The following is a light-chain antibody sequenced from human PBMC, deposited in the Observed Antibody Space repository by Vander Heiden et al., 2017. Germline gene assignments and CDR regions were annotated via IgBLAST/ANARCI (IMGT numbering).Light chain of an antibody. V-gene: IGLV2-14*01. Sequence: QSALTQPASVSVSPGQSITISCTGTSSDVGGYNYVSWYQQHPGKAPKLMIYEVSSRPSGVSNRFSGSKSGNTASLTISGLQAEDEADYYCSSYTSSAHVVFGGGTKLTVL. CDR1: SSDVGGYNY. CDR3: SSYTSSAHVV. J-gene: IGLJ2*01. CDR2: EVS.